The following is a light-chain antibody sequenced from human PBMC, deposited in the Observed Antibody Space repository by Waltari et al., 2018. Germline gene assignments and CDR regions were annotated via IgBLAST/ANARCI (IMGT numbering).Light chain of an antibody. J-gene: IGKJ2*01. CDR2: DAS. V-gene: IGKV3-11*01. Sequence: EIVLTQSPATLSLSPGERATLSCRASQSVSSYLAWFQLKPGQAPRLLIYDASNRATGIPARFSGGGSGTDFTLTISSLEPEDFAVYYCQQRSDWPQYTFGQGTRLEIK. CDR3: QQRSDWPQYT. CDR1: QSVSSY.